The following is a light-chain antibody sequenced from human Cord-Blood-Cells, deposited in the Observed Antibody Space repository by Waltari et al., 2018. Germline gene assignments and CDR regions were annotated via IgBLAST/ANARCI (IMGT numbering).Light chain of an antibody. J-gene: IGLJ1*01. V-gene: IGLV2-23*01. CDR3: CSYAGSDYV. CDR1: SIDVGSYNL. CDR2: EGS. Sequence: QSALTLPASVSASPGQSLTISCTGHSIDVGSYNLVSWYQQHPGKAPKLMIYEGSKRPSGVSNRFSGSKSGNTASLTISGLQAEDEADYYCCSYAGSDYVFGTGTKVTVL.